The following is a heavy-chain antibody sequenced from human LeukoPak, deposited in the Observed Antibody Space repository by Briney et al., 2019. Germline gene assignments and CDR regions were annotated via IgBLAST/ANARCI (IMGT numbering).Heavy chain of an antibody. Sequence: PSETLSLTCSVSGYSFASGHYWGWIRQPPGKGLEWIANIYHTGSAHYNPSLKSRVTISVDTSKNQFSLKLSSVTAADTAVYYCARYCTSTTCILRGFDYWGQGTLVTVSS. CDR3: ARYCTSTTCILRGFDY. V-gene: IGHV4-38-2*01. D-gene: IGHD2-2*01. CDR2: IYHTGSA. J-gene: IGHJ4*02. CDR1: GYSFASGHY.